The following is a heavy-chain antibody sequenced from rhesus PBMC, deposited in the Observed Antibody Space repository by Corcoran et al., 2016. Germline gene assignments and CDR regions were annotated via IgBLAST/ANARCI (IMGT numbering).Heavy chain of an antibody. CDR1: GDSFIRPW. CDR2: VNGNTGST. J-gene: IGHJ4*01. D-gene: IGHD3-16*01. CDR3: MRPSYSILSDS. V-gene: IGHV4-80*01. Sequence: QVQLQESGPGLVKPAETLSLTCVVSGDSFIRPWGSWVRQPPGKAPEWIGEVNGNTGSTNYHPSLKSRVTISKDTSKTQFYLKVASVTAADTAVYFCMRPSYSILSDSWGQGVLVTVSS.